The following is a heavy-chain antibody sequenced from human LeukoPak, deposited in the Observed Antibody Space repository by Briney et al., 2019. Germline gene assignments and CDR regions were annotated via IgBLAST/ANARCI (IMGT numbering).Heavy chain of an antibody. CDR2: INPNSGGT. CDR3: ARVTEQWLANDAFDI. J-gene: IGHJ3*02. D-gene: IGHD6-19*01. V-gene: IGHV1-2*02. CDR1: GYTFTGYY. Sequence: GASVKVSCKASGYTFTGYYIHWVRQAPGQGLELMGWINPNSGGTNYAQKFQGRVTMTRDTSISTAYMELSRLRSDDTAVYYCARVTEQWLANDAFDIWGQGTMVTVSS.